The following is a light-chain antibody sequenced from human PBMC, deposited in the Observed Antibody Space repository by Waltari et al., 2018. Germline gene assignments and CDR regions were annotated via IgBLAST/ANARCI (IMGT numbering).Light chain of an antibody. V-gene: IGLV1-40*01. J-gene: IGLJ2*01. CDR3: QSYDPSLSVV. CDR1: GSNIGPGYD. Sequence: QSVLTQPPPVSGAPGQRVAIPCTGSGSNIGPGYDVHWYQQHPGKAPKLLIYGVNNRPLGVPDRFSGSQFGTSASLAITGLQAEDEADYYCQSYDPSLSVVFGGGTKLTVL. CDR2: GVN.